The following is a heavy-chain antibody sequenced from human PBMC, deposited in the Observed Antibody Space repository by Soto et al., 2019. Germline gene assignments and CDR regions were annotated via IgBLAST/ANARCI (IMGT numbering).Heavy chain of an antibody. J-gene: IGHJ4*02. CDR2: ISWNSGSI. CDR3: AKGEGSSGYYSLFDY. V-gene: IGHV3-9*01. Sequence: EVQLVESGGGLVQPGRSLRLSCAASGFTFDDYAMHWVRQAPGKGLPWVSGISWNSGSIGYADSVKGRFTISRDNAKNSVYMQMNSLRADATALYCCAKGEGSSGYYSLFDYWGQGTLVTVSS. D-gene: IGHD3-22*01. CDR1: GFTFDDYA.